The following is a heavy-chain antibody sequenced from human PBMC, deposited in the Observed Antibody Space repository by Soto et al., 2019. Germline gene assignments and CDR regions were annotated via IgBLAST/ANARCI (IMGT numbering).Heavy chain of an antibody. V-gene: IGHV1-69*02. J-gene: IGHJ4*02. CDR3: AFQLLSVDY. CDR1: GCTFSSYT. CDR2: IIPILGIA. D-gene: IGHD2-2*01. Sequence: QVQLVQSGAEVKKPGSSVKVSCKASGCTFSSYTISWVRQAPGQGLEWMGRIIPILGIANYAQKFQGRVTITADKATSTAYMELSSLRSEDTAVYYCAFQLLSVDYWGQGTLVTVSS.